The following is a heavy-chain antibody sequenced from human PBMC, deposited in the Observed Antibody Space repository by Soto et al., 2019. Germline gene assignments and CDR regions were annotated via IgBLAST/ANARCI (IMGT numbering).Heavy chain of an antibody. CDR2: IKSKTDGGTT. CDR1: GFTFSNAW. Sequence: GGSLRLSCAASGFTFSNAWMSWVRQAPGKGLEWVGRIKSKTDGGTTDYVAPVKGKFTISRDDSKNTLYLQMNTLKTEDTAVFYFTTDRGGYSSGWLSFDAFDIWGQGTMVTVSS. J-gene: IGHJ3*02. D-gene: IGHD6-19*01. CDR3: TTDRGGYSSGWLSFDAFDI. V-gene: IGHV3-15*01.